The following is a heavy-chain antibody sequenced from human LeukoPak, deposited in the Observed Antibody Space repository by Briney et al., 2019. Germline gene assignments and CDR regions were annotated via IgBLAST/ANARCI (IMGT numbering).Heavy chain of an antibody. CDR3: ASLDYGDYFDY. CDR1: GYTFTSYY. Sequence: ASVKVSCKASGYTFTSYYMHWVRQAPGQGLEWMGIINPSGGSTSYAQKFQGRVTMTRDTSTGTVYMELSSLRSEDTAVYYCASLDYGDYFDYWGQGTLVTVSS. J-gene: IGHJ4*02. D-gene: IGHD4-17*01. V-gene: IGHV1-46*01. CDR2: INPSGGST.